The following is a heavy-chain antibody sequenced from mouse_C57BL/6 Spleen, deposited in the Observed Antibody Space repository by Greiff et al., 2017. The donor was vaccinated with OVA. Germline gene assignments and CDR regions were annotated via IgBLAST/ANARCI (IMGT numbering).Heavy chain of an antibody. CDR1: GYTFTDYE. V-gene: IGHV1-15*01. J-gene: IGHJ2*01. CDR3: TRSSTGTIFDY. Sequence: VQLQESGAELVRPGASVTLSCKASGYTFTDYEMHWVKQTPVHGLEWIGAIDPETGGTAYNQKFKGKAILTADKSSSTAYMELRSLTSEDSAVYYCTRSSTGTIFDYWGQGTTLTVSS. D-gene: IGHD4-1*02. CDR2: IDPETGGT.